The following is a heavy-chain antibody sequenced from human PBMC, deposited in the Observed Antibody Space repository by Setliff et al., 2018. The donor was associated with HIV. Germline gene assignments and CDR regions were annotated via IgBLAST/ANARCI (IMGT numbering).Heavy chain of an antibody. CDR1: GFTFTNAC. J-gene: IGHJ4*02. CDR3: ATGGGRYLHEWAY. CDR2: FKTDGGKT. Sequence: PGGSLRLSCVASGFTFTNACVNWVRQAPGTGLEWVGRFKTDGGKTDYAAPVKGRFTISRDDSKTTLYLQMNSLKTEDTAMYYCATGGGRYLHEWAYWGQGTLVTVSS. D-gene: IGHD3-10*01. V-gene: IGHV3-15*01.